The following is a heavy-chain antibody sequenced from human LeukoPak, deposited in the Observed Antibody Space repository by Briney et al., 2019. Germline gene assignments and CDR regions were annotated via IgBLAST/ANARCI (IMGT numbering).Heavy chain of an antibody. CDR3: AKGDTYYYDSSGYCHY. CDR1: GYTFTSYG. Sequence: GASVKVSCKASGYTFTSYGISWVRQAPGQRLEWRGWISGYNGNTNYAQNLQGRVNMTTDTSTSTVYMELRSLRSDDTAVYYCAKGDTYYYDSSGYCHYWGQGTLVTVSS. J-gene: IGHJ4*02. CDR2: ISGYNGNT. D-gene: IGHD3-22*01. V-gene: IGHV1-18*01.